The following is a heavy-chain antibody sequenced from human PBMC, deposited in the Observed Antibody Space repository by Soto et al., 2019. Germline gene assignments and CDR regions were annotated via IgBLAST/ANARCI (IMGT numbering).Heavy chain of an antibody. CDR2: TYYRSKWYN. CDR1: GDSGSSNNAA. Sequence: PSQTLSLTCAISGDSGSSNNAAWNWIRQSPSRGLEWLGRTYYRSKWYNDYAVSVKSRIIINPDTSKNQFSLQLNSVAPEDTAVYFCARELRYFDWLLTWFDPWGQGTLVTVSS. CDR3: ARELRYFDWLLTWFDP. V-gene: IGHV6-1*01. J-gene: IGHJ5*02. D-gene: IGHD3-9*01.